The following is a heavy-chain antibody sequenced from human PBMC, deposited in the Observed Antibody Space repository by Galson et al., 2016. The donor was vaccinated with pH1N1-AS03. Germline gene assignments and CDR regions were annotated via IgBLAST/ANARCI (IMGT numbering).Heavy chain of an antibody. CDR3: ARDSPTTLIGGEV. J-gene: IGHJ4*02. CDR2: IGSSGRTI. D-gene: IGHD2-21*01. Sequence: SLRLSCAASVSLSGYSVNWVRQAPGTGLEWVAYIGSSGRTISYADSVKGRFTVPRDSGKNSVELQMNSLGAEDTAVYYCARDSPTTLIGGEVWGQRTLVTVTS. CDR1: VSLSGYS. V-gene: IGHV3-48*01.